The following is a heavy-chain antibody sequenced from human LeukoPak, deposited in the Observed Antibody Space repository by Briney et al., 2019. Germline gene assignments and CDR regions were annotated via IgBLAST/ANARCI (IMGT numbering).Heavy chain of an antibody. Sequence: ASVKVSCKASGYTFTGYYMHWVRQAPGQGLEWMGWISAYNGNTNYAQKLQGRVTMTTDTSTSTAYMELRSLRSDNTAVYYCATSSGYYSEDFDYWGQGTLVTVSS. CDR2: ISAYNGNT. CDR3: ATSSGYYSEDFDY. V-gene: IGHV1-18*04. CDR1: GYTFTGYY. J-gene: IGHJ4*02. D-gene: IGHD3-22*01.